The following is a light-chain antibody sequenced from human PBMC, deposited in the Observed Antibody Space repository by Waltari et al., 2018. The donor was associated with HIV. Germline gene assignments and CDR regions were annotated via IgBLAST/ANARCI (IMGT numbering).Light chain of an antibody. V-gene: IGLV1-44*01. CDR3: AAWDDSLNGPL. CDR1: SSNIGSNT. CDR2: SNN. J-gene: IGLJ2*01. Sequence: QSVLTQPPSASGTPGQRVTIPCSGSSSNIGSNTVNWYQQPPGTAPKLLIYSNNQRPSGVPDRCSGSKSGTSASLAISGLQSEDEADYYCAAWDDSLNGPLFGGGTKLTVL.